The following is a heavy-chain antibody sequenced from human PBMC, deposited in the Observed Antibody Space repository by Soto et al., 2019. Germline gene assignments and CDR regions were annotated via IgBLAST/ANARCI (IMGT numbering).Heavy chain of an antibody. CDR2: ISVDDGDT. CDR3: ARDQVAKWAPGSAMVNYYYGMDA. J-gene: IGHJ6*02. D-gene: IGHD5-18*01. V-gene: IGHV1-18*04. CDR1: GYTFTSYG. Sequence: ASVKVSCKASGYTFTSYGISWVRQAPGQGLEWMGWISVDDGDTNYAQNFQGRVTMSTDTSTSTAYMEMRRLRSDDTAVYYCARDQVAKWAPGSAMVNYYYGMDAWGQGTTVTVSS.